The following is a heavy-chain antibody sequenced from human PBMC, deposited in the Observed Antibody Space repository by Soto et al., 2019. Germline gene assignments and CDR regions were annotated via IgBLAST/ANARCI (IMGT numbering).Heavy chain of an antibody. D-gene: IGHD2-2*02. V-gene: IGHV1-3*01. J-gene: IGHJ4*02. CDR2: INAGNGNT. CDR3: ARGCSSTSCYRFEY. Sequence: ASVKVSCKASGYTFTCYAMHWVRQAPGQRLEWMGWINAGNGNTKYSQKFQGRVTITRDTSASTAYMELSSLRSEDTAVYYCARGCSSTSCYRFEYWGQGTLVTVSS. CDR1: GYTFTCYA.